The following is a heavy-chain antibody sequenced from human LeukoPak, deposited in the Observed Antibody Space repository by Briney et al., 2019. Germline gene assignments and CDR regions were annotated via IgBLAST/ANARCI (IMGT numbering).Heavy chain of an antibody. D-gene: IGHD5-18*01. CDR3: TKGTIWLPFDY. Sequence: GGSLRLSCAASGFTFSSFATSWVRQAPGKGLEWVSGISASGGSTYYADSVKGRFTISRDNSKNTLYLQMNSLRAEDTAVYYCTKGTIWLPFDYWGQGTLVTVSS. J-gene: IGHJ4*02. CDR1: GFTFSSFA. CDR2: ISASGGST. V-gene: IGHV3-23*01.